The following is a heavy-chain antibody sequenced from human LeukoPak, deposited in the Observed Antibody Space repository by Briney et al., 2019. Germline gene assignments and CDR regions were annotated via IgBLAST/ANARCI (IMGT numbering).Heavy chain of an antibody. CDR1: GFSFSYFW. CDR2: IKQDGSEK. Sequence: GGSLRLSCAASGFSFSYFWMSWVCEAPGKGLEWVANIKQDGSEKYYVASVKGRFTISRDNAKKSLYLQMNSLRAEDTAVYYCARDAEVGTLFGVLSRYNWFDPWGQGALVTVSS. D-gene: IGHD3-3*01. V-gene: IGHV3-7*01. J-gene: IGHJ5*02. CDR3: ARDAEVGTLFGVLSRYNWFDP.